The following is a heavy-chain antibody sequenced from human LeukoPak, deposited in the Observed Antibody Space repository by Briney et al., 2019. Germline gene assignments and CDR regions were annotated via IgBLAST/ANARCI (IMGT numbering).Heavy chain of an antibody. CDR3: ASDPGYYDILTGCYYYYGRDF. D-gene: IGHD3-9*01. J-gene: IGHJ6*02. CDR2: ISSSSSTI. V-gene: IGHV3-48*01. CDR1: GFTVSSDS. Sequence: GGSLRPSCSASGFTVSSDSMSWVRQAPGKGLEWVSYISSSSSTIYYADSVKGRFTISRDNAKNSLYLQMNSLRAEDTAVYYCASDPGYYDILTGCYYYYGRDFWGQGTTVTVSS.